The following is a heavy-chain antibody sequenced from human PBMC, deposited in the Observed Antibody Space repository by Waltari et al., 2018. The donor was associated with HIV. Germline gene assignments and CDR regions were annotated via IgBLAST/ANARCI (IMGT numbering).Heavy chain of an antibody. D-gene: IGHD3-16*02. CDR1: GFTFNIYA. CDR3: AVRGSDRHRDFDY. J-gene: IGHJ4*02. CDR2: VSGSGVGA. Sequence: DVQLLESGGTLTQPGGSLRLSCAASGFTFNIYAMHWVRQAPGKGLEWVSSVSGSGVGADYAESVKGRFIISRDNSKDTVYLQMNSLRVEDTALYYCAVRGSDRHRDFDYWGQGTLVTVSS. V-gene: IGHV3-23*01.